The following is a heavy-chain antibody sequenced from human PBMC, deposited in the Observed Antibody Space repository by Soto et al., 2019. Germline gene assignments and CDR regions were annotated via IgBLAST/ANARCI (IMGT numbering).Heavy chain of an antibody. J-gene: IGHJ4*02. CDR1: GYTFTSYG. CDR3: ARDQARAQFDY. D-gene: IGHD1-26*01. V-gene: IGHV1-18*01. CDR2: INAYNGNT. Sequence: QVQLVQSGAEVKKPGASVKVSCKASGYTFTSYGISWVRQAPGQGLAWMGWINAYNGNTKYAQKLQGRVTMTTDTTTSTPYIELRSLKSNDTAVYYCARDQARAQFDYWGQGTLVTDSS.